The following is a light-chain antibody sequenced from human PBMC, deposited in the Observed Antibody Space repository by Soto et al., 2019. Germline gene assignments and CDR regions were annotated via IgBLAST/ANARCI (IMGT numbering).Light chain of an antibody. CDR2: QTS. CDR3: HQRQSWPRT. J-gene: IGKJ1*01. Sequence: IVLTHSPGTLCLSPGEMAALSGRASQYINTRLAWYQHRPGQAPRLLIYQTSIRAAGIPARFSASGTGTDFTLTISDVQPEDFAVYYCHQRQSWPRTFGQGTKVDIK. CDR1: QYINTR. V-gene: IGKV3-11*01.